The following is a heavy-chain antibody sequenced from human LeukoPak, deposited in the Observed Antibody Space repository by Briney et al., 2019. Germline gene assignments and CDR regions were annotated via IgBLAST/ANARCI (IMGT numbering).Heavy chain of an antibody. CDR1: GFTFSSYA. D-gene: IGHD5-12*01. CDR3: ARGRGYSGYELGY. J-gene: IGHJ4*02. Sequence: GGSLRLSCSASGFTFSSYAMHWVRQAPGKGLEYVSLISSNGGSTYYADSVKGRFTISRDNSKNTLYLQMNSLRAEDTAVYYCARGRGYSGYELGYWGQGTLVTVSS. V-gene: IGHV3-64*04. CDR2: ISSNGGST.